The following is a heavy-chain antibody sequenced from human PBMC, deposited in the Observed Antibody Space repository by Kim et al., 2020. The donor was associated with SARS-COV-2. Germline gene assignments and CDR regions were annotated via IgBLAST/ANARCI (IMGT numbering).Heavy chain of an antibody. J-gene: IGHJ3*02. CDR2: ST. Sequence: STYYADPVKGRFTIPRDNSKNTLYLQMNSLRAEDTAVYYCAKARKGAFDIWGQGTMVTVSS. CDR3: AKARKGAFDI. V-gene: IGHV3-23*01.